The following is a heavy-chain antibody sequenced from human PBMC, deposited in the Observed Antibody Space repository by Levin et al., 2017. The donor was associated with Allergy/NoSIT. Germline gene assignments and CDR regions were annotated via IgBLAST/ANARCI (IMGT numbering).Heavy chain of an antibody. V-gene: IGHV3-30-3*01. J-gene: IGHJ4*02. Sequence: SCAASGFTFSSYAMHWVRQAPGKGLEWVAVISYDGSNKYYADSVKGRFTISRDNSKNTLYLQMNSLRAEDTAVYYCARVPTQYSSSWYLDYWGQGTLVTVSS. CDR3: ARVPTQYSSSWYLDY. CDR2: ISYDGSNK. CDR1: GFTFSSYA. D-gene: IGHD6-13*01.